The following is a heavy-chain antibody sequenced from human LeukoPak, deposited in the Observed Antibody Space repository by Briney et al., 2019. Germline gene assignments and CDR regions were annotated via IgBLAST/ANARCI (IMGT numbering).Heavy chain of an antibody. CDR1: GFTVRGTF. CDR3: ARTRVDMRTFDYFDS. V-gene: IGHV3-53*01. J-gene: IGHJ4*02. Sequence: GGSLRLSCVVSGFTVRGTFISWVRQAPGKPLEWIGILYGDGSLYYADSVKGRIAISSDNSKNTLYLQMSSLTAEDTAVYYCARTRVDMRTFDYFDSWGQGTLVTVSS. CDR2: LYGDGSL. D-gene: IGHD1/OR15-1a*01.